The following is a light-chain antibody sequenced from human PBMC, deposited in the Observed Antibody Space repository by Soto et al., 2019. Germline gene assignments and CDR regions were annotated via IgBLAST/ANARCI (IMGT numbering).Light chain of an antibody. Sequence: IVLTQSPGTLSLSPGERATLSCRASQGISSNSLAWYQQKPGQAPRLLIYGASRRATGIPDRVSGSGSGTDVTLTISRLEPEDFALYYCQQYGSSPDTFGQGTRLEIK. CDR2: GAS. CDR1: QGISSNS. J-gene: IGKJ5*01. CDR3: QQYGSSPDT. V-gene: IGKV3-20*01.